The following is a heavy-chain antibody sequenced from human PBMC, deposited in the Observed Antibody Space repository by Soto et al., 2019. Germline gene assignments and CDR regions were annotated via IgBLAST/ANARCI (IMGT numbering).Heavy chain of an antibody. CDR3: AGHYDFWSGYSPAGYGMDV. CDR2: ISSSSSYI. V-gene: IGHV3-21*01. Sequence: EVQLVESGGGLVKPGGSLRLSCAASGFTFSSYSMNWVHQAPGKGLEWVSSISSSSSYIYYADSVKGRFTISRDNAKNSLYLQMNSLRAEDTAVYYCAGHYDFWSGYSPAGYGMDVWGQGTTVTVSS. D-gene: IGHD3-3*01. CDR1: GFTFSSYS. J-gene: IGHJ6*02.